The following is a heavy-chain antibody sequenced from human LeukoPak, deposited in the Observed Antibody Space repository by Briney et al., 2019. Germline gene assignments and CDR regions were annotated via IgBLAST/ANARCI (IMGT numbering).Heavy chain of an antibody. J-gene: IGHJ4*02. CDR2: IYYSGST. V-gene: IGHV4-39*07. CDR1: GGSISSGNYY. D-gene: IGHD3-10*01. CDR3: ASWEYGSHYGY. Sequence: SETLSLTCTVSGGSISSGNYYWSWIRQPPGKGLEWIASIYYSGSTYYNPSLKSRVTISVDTSKNQFSLKLSSVTAADTAVYYCASWEYGSHYGYWGQGTLVTVSS.